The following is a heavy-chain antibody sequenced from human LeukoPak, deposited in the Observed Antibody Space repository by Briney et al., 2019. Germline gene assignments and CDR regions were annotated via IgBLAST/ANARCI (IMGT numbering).Heavy chain of an antibody. V-gene: IGHV1-69*13. D-gene: IGHD3-10*01. Sequence: SVKVSCKTSGYTFTNYGISWVRQAPGQGLEWMGGIIPIFGTANYAQKFQGRVTITADESTSTAYMELSSLRSEDTAVYYCAGLYYYGSGSPDYYGMDVWGQGTTVTVSS. CDR2: IIPIFGTA. CDR3: AGLYYYGSGSPDYYGMDV. J-gene: IGHJ6*02. CDR1: GYTFTNYG.